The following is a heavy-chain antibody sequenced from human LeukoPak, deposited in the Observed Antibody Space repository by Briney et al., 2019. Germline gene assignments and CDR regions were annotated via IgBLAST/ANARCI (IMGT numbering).Heavy chain of an antibody. J-gene: IGHJ4*02. Sequence: GSSVKVSCKASGGTFSSYAISWVRQAPGQGLEWMGRIIPIFGTANYAQKFQGRVTITTDESTSTAYMELSSLRSEDTAVYYCARVSDHYDILTGPFEYWGQGTLVTVSS. CDR2: IIPIFGTA. CDR1: GGTFSSYA. D-gene: IGHD3-9*01. V-gene: IGHV1-69*05. CDR3: ARVSDHYDILTGPFEY.